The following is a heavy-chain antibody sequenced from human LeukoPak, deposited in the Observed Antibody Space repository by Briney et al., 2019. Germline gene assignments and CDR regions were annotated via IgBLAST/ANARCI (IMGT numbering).Heavy chain of an antibody. CDR1: GFTLSTYW. CDR3: ASWGAGGNS. D-gene: IGHD3-16*01. J-gene: IGHJ4*02. Sequence: GGSLRLSCEASGFTLSTYWMNWVRQVPGKGLDWVANINPDGTDKRYVDSVKGRFTIARDKADKSLSLQMNSLRAEDTAVYYCASWGAGGNSWGQGTLVTVSS. CDR2: INPDGTDK. V-gene: IGHV3-7*01.